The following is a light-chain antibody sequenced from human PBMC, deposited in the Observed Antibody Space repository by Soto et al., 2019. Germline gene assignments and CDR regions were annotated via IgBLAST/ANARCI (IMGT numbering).Light chain of an antibody. CDR2: AAS. J-gene: IGKJ5*01. CDR3: QQRSNWPPT. V-gene: IGKV3-11*01. Sequence: IFLTQSPSTLSLSPWERVTLSCRASQSVSNYLAWYQQKPGQAPRLLVSAASNRATGIPARFSGSGSGTDFTLTISSLEPEDFAVYYCQQRSNWPPTFGQRTRLEIK. CDR1: QSVSNY.